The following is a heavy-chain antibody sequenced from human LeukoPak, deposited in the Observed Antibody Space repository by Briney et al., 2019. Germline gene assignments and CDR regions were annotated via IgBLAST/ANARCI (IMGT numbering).Heavy chain of an antibody. V-gene: IGHV4-4*02. D-gene: IGHD1-20*01. CDR2: IYHSGST. J-gene: IGHJ4*02. Sequence: SETLSLTCAVSGGSISSNNWWSWVRQPPGKGLEWIGEIYHSGSTNYNPSLKSRVTISVDKSKNQFSLKLSSVTAADTAVYYCARGTYNWNVAVFDYWGQGTLVTVSS. CDR3: ARGTYNWNVAVFDY. CDR1: GGSISSNNW.